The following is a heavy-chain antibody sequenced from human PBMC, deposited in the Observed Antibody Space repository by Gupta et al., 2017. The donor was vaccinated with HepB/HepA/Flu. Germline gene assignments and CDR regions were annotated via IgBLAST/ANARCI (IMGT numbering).Heavy chain of an antibody. CDR3: ARRTGAFMDI. CDR1: GPLYETYC. D-gene: IGHD3/OR15-3a*01. V-gene: IGHV3-20*04. CDR2: INWNGEHT. Sequence: EVQLAQPGGGVVRPGGSWSLSCAAPGPLYETYCMSSVRQAPGKGLGWVYGINWNGEHTAYVDSVQGRFTISRDNAKKSLYLQMNSLRVEDTALYYCARRTGAFMDIWGKGTMVTVSS. J-gene: IGHJ6*04.